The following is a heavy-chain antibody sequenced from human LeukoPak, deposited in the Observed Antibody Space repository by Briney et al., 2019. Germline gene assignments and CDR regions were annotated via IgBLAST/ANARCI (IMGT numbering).Heavy chain of an antibody. Sequence: GGSLRLSCAASGFTFSNYAMHWVRQAPGKGLEWMSVISYDGRNKYYADSVKGRFTISRDNSKNTLYLQMNSLRTEDTAVYYCAKSLGAARGYFDYWGQGTLVTVSS. CDR1: GFTFSNYA. D-gene: IGHD1-26*01. V-gene: IGHV3-30-3*02. CDR2: ISYDGRNK. J-gene: IGHJ4*02. CDR3: AKSLGAARGYFDY.